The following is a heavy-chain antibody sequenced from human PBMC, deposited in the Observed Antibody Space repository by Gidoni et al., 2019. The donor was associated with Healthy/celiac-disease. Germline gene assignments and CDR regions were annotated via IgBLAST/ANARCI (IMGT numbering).Heavy chain of an antibody. V-gene: IGHV3-23*01. CDR2: IRGSGGST. CDR3: AKGENTMIVVVSY. D-gene: IGHD3-22*01. J-gene: IGHJ4*02. Sequence: VQLLESGGGLVQPGGSLRLSCAASGFTLSSYAMSWVRPAPGKGLGWVSAIRGSGGSTYYADAVKGRFTITRDNAKNTLYLQMNSLRAEDKAVYYCAKGENTMIVVVSYWGQGTLVTVSS. CDR1: GFTLSSYA.